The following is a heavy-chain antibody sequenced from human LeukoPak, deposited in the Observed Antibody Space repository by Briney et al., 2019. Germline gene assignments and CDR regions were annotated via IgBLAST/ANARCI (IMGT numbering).Heavy chain of an antibody. CDR2: IYHSGST. J-gene: IGHJ3*02. CDR1: GGSISSGGYY. D-gene: IGHD2-2*03. CDR3: GRGGGVGIVVVPAATRGAFDI. V-gene: IGHV4-30-2*01. Sequence: SETLSLTCTVSGGSISSGGYYWSWIRQPPGKGLEWIGYIYHSGSTYYNPSLKSRVTISVDRSKNQFSLKLNSVTAADTAVYYLGRGGGVGIVVVPAATRGAFDIWGQGTMVTVSS.